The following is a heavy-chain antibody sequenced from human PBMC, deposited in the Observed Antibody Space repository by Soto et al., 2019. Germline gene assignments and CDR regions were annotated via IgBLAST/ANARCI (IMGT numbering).Heavy chain of an antibody. CDR2: IDSDGGST. CDR1: GFPFVSYW. Sequence: EVQLVESGDGLVQPGGSLGVPCAASGFPFVSYWMNWVRQAPGKGLVWVSRIDSDGGSTTYADSVKGRFTTSRDNAKNTLYLQMSSLRVEDTAVYYCARGRPYGMDVWGQGTTVTVSS. V-gene: IGHV3-74*01. J-gene: IGHJ6*02. CDR3: ARGRPYGMDV.